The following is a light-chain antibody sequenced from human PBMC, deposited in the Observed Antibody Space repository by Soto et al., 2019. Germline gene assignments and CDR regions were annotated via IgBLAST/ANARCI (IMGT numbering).Light chain of an antibody. J-gene: IGLJ1*01. CDR1: SRDVGGYNF. V-gene: IGLV2-8*01. Sequence: QSVLTQPPSASGSPGQSVTISCTGTSRDVGGYNFVSWYQQHPGKAPKLMIYEVSKRPSGVPDRFSGSKSGNTASLTVSGLQAEDEADYYCSSYAGSNNFPFVFGTGTKLTVL. CDR3: SSYAGSNNFPFV. CDR2: EVS.